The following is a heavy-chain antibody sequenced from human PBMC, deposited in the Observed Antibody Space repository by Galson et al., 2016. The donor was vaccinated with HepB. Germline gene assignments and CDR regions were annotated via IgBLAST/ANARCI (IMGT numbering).Heavy chain of an antibody. V-gene: IGHV4-4*02. J-gene: IGHJ4*02. Sequence: ETLSLTCAVSGGSLSTRNWWSWIRQTPGKGLEWIGEIYHTGTTNYNPSLKSRITMSLDKSKSQFSLKLNSVTAADTAVYYCANLGYCSGGDCYSVDWGQGTMVTVSS. CDR2: IYHTGTT. CDR3: ANLGYCSGGDCYSVD. CDR1: GGSLSTRNW. D-gene: IGHD2-15*01.